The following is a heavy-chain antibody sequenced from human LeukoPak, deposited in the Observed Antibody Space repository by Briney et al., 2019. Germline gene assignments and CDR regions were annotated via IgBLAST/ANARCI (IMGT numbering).Heavy chain of an antibody. D-gene: IGHD3-10*01. Sequence: ASVKVSRKASGYTFTSYDINWVRQAPGQGLEWMGWISAYNGNTNYAQKLQGRVTMTTDTSTSTAYMELRSLRSDDTAVYYCARDALWFGEFDFDYWGQGTLVTVSS. CDR3: ARDALWFGEFDFDY. V-gene: IGHV1-18*01. CDR1: GYTFTSYD. CDR2: ISAYNGNT. J-gene: IGHJ4*02.